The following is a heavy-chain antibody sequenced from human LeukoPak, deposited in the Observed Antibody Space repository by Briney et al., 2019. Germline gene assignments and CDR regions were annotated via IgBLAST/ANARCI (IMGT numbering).Heavy chain of an antibody. Sequence: GGSLRLSCAASGFTFTSYSMEWVRQAPGKGLEWVSSISPSSMYIYYADSLKGRFTISRDNAKNSLYLQMNSLRVEDTAVYYCARTGGPTLPPDYWGQGTLVTVSS. CDR2: ISPSSMYI. CDR3: ARTGGPTLPPDY. V-gene: IGHV3-21*01. D-gene: IGHD4-23*01. CDR1: GFTFTSYS. J-gene: IGHJ4*02.